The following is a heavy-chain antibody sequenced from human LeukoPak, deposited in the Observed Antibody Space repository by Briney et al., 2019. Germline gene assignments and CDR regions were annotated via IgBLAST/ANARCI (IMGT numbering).Heavy chain of an antibody. CDR1: GFTFRSYD. CDR3: AGVRGSGYYGMDV. CDR2: IGTAGDT. D-gene: IGHD3-10*01. V-gene: IGHV3-13*01. J-gene: IGHJ6*02. Sequence: GSLRLSCAASGFTFRSYDFHWVRQRTGKGLEWVSAIGTAGDTYYGGSVKGRFTISREDAKNSLYLQMNSLRDGDSAVYYCAGVRGSGYYGMDVWGQGTTVTVSS.